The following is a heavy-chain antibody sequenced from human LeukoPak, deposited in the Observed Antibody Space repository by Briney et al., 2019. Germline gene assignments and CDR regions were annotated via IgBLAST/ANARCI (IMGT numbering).Heavy chain of an antibody. D-gene: IGHD5-18*01. CDR3: TRRLDTAIAH. V-gene: IGHV6-1*01. J-gene: IGHJ4*02. CDR1: GDSVSTSSAT. CDR2: TYYKSKWHS. Sequence: SQALSLTCAISGDSVSTSSATWNWIRQSPSRGLEWLGRTYYKSKWHSDYAVSVKSRIILNTDTSKNQFSLQLNSVTPEDTAVYFCTRRLDTAIAHWGQGTLVTVSS.